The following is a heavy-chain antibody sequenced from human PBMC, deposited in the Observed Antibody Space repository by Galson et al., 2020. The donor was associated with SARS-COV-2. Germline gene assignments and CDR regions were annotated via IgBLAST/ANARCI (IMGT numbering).Heavy chain of an antibody. CDR3: ARDREDYVPSTDAFDI. CDR1: GFTFSSYG. D-gene: IGHD4-17*01. J-gene: IGHJ3*02. CDR2: IWYDGSNK. Sequence: GESLKISCAASGFTFSSYGMHWVRQAPGKGLEWVAVIWYDGSNKYYADSVKGRFTISRDNSKNTLYLQMNSLRAEDTAVYYCARDREDYVPSTDAFDIWGQGTMVTVSS. V-gene: IGHV3-33*01.